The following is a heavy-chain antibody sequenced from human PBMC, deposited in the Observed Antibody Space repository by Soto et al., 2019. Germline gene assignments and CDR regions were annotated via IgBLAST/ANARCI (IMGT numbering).Heavy chain of an antibody. J-gene: IGHJ3*02. CDR2: ISYDGSNK. Sequence: QVQLVESGGGVVQPGRSLRLSCAASGFTFSSYAMHWVRQAPGKGLEWVAVISYDGSNKYYADSVKGRFTISRDNSKNTLYLQMNSLRVEDTAVYYCARDAAFDIWGQGTMVTVSS. CDR1: GFTFSSYA. CDR3: ARDAAFDI. V-gene: IGHV3-30-3*01.